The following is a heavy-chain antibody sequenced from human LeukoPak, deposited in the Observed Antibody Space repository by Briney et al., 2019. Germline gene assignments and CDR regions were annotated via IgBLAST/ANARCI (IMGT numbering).Heavy chain of an antibody. CDR3: ARGALWLGETVRSFDF. CDR1: GFTFGDYY. Sequence: GGSLRLSCAASGFTFGDYYMSWIRQAPGKGLEWVSYISSTGGTIYNAGSVKGRFSISRDSAKNSLYLQMNSLRVDDSAVYYCARGALWLGETVRSFDFWGQGTLVTVSS. CDR2: ISSTGGTI. V-gene: IGHV3-11*01. J-gene: IGHJ4*02. D-gene: IGHD3-10*01.